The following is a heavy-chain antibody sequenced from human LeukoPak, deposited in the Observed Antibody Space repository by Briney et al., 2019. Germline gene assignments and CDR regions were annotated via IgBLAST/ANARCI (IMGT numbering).Heavy chain of an antibody. V-gene: IGHV4-34*01. CDR3: ARAAWLHYFDY. J-gene: IGHJ4*02. CDR2: INHSGST. Sequence: SETLSLTCAVYGGSFSGYYWSWIRQPPGKGLEWIGEINHSGSTNYNPSLKRRVTISVDTSKNQFSLKLSSVTAADTAVYYCARAAWLHYFDYWGQGTLVTVSS. D-gene: IGHD6-19*01. CDR1: GGSFSGYY.